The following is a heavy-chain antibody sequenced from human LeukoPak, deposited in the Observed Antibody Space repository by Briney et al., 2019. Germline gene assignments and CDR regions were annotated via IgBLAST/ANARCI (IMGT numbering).Heavy chain of an antibody. CDR1: GGSFSGYY. J-gene: IGHJ4*02. CDR2: INHSGST. D-gene: IGHD3-9*01. Sequence: SETLSLTCAVYGGSFSGYYWSWIRQPPGKGLEWIEEINHSGSTNYNPSLKSRVTISVDTSKNQFSLKLSSAPAADTTVHYCARGDWLGGPRSGQLLPFDYWGQGTLVTVSS. V-gene: IGHV4-34*01. CDR3: ARGDWLGGPRSGQLLPFDY.